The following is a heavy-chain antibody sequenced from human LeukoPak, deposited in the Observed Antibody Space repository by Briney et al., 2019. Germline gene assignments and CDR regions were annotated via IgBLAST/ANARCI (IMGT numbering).Heavy chain of an antibody. D-gene: IGHD5-18*01. CDR3: AKGDSGMVRRYYFDY. CDR1: GFTFSSSA. Sequence: PGGSLRLSCVASGFTFSSSAMSWVRQAPGKGLEWVSVISGSGIDTYYADSVKGRLTISRDISKNTLYLQTNSLRAEDTAVYYCAKGDSGMVRRYYFDYWGQGTLVTVSS. V-gene: IGHV3-23*01. CDR2: ISGSGIDT. J-gene: IGHJ4*02.